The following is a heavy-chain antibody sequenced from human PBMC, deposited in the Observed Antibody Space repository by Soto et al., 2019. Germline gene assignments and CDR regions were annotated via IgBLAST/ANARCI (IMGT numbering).Heavy chain of an antibody. J-gene: IGHJ4*02. CDR1: GFTFSSYS. Sequence: GGSLRLSCAASGFTFSSYSMNWVRQAPGKGLEWVSYISSSSLTIYYADSVKGRFTISRDNSKNTVSLHMNSLRAEDTALYYCAREMAALNYFDYWGQGTLVTVSS. V-gene: IGHV3-48*01. D-gene: IGHD2-15*01. CDR3: AREMAALNYFDY. CDR2: ISSSSLTI.